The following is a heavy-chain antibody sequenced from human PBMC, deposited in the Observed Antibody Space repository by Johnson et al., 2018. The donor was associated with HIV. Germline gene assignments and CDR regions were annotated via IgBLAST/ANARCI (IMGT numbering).Heavy chain of an antibody. J-gene: IGHJ3*02. Sequence: QVQLVESGGGVVQPGGSLGLSCAASGFTFSSYGMHWVRQAPGKGLEWVSVIYGGGSTYYADSVKGRFPISRDNSKNTLYLQMNSLRAEDTALYYCARVKYAVTNHDSNAFDIWGQGTVVSVSS. V-gene: IGHV3-NL1*01. CDR1: GFTFSSYG. CDR2: IYGGGST. D-gene: IGHD3-16*01. CDR3: ARVKYAVTNHDSNAFDI.